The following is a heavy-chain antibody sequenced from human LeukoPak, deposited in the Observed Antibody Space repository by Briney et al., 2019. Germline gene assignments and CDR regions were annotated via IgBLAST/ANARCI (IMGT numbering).Heavy chain of an antibody. D-gene: IGHD4-11*01. J-gene: IGHJ4*02. CDR1: GGSISSSSYY. CDR3: ARLAAYSNYEGYFDY. Sequence: SETLPLTCTVSGGSISSSSYYWGWIRQPPGKGLEWIGSIYYSGSTYYNPSLKSRVTISVDTSKNQSSLKLSSVTAADTAVYYCARLAAYSNYEGYFDYWGQGTLVTVSS. V-gene: IGHV4-39*01. CDR2: IYYSGST.